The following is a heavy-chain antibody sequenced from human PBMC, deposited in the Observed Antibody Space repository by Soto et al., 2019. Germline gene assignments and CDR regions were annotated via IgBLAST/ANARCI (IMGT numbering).Heavy chain of an antibody. CDR2: IIPIFGTA. J-gene: IGHJ6*02. V-gene: IGHV1-69*01. Sequence: QVQLVQSGAEVQKPGSSVKVSCKASGGTFSSYAISWVRQAPGQGLEWMGGIIPIFGTANYAQKFQGRVTITADESKSTAYMELSSLRSEDTAVYYCASRIAARRYYYYGMDVWGQGTTVTVSS. D-gene: IGHD6-6*01. CDR1: GGTFSSYA. CDR3: ASRIAARRYYYYGMDV.